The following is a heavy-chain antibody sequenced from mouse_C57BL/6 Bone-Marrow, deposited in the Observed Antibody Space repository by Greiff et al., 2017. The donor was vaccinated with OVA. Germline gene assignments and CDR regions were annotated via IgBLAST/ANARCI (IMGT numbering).Heavy chain of an antibody. J-gene: IGHJ2*01. CDR2: IYPGSGST. V-gene: IGHV1-55*01. CDR1: GYTFTSYW. D-gene: IGHD1-1*01. CDR3: ARVITTVVAPYFDY. Sequence: QVQLQQPGAELVKPGASVKMSCKASGYTFTSYWITWVKQRPGQGLEWIGDIYPGSGSTNYNEKFKSKATLTVDTSSSTAYMQLSSLTSEDSAVYYCARVITTVVAPYFDYWGQGTTLTVSS.